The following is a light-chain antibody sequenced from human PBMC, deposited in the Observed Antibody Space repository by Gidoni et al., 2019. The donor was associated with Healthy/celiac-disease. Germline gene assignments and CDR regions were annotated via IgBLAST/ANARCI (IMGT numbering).Light chain of an antibody. CDR2: GTS. Sequence: QAVVTQEPSLTVSPGGTVTLTCGSSTGAGTSGHYPYWFQQKPGQAPRTLIYGTSNKHSLTPARFSGSLLGGKAALTLSGAQPEDEADYYCLLSYSGAWVFGGGTKLTVL. J-gene: IGLJ3*02. V-gene: IGLV7-46*01. CDR3: LLSYSGAWV. CDR1: TGAGTSGHY.